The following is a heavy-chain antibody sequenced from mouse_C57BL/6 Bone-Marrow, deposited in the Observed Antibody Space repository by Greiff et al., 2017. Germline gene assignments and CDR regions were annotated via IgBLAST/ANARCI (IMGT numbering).Heavy chain of an antibody. CDR3: VRFRLLYYYALDN. Sequence: QVQLQQSGAELARPGASVKLSCKASGYTFTRYGISWVKQRTGQGLEWIGEIYPRSGNTYYNEKFKGKATLTADKSSSTAYMELRSQTCEDSSVYFAVRFRLLYYYALDNWGQGTSVTVSS. CDR2: IYPRSGNT. J-gene: IGHJ4*01. CDR1: GYTFTRYG. V-gene: IGHV1-81*01.